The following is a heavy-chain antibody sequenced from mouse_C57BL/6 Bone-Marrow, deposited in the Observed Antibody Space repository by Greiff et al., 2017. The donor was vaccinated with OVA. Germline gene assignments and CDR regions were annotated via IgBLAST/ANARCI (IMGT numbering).Heavy chain of an antibody. Sequence: VQLQQSGAELARPGASVKLSCKASGYTFTSYGISWVTQRTGQGLEWIGEIYTRSGNTYSNEKFKGEASLTADKSSSTAYMELRSLTSEDSAVYVCSGDWFAYWGQGTLVTVSA. CDR3: SGDWFAY. CDR1: GYTFTSYG. J-gene: IGHJ3*01. V-gene: IGHV1-81*01. CDR2: IYTRSGNT.